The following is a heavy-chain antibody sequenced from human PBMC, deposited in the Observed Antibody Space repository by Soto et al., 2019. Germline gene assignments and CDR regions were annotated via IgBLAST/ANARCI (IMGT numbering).Heavy chain of an antibody. D-gene: IGHD3-22*01. J-gene: IGHJ4*02. CDR3: ARDPDAKGPKLNYYDSSGYFH. CDR1: GFPFSKYA. CDR2: ISYDGSNK. Sequence: GGSLRLSRATSGFPFSKYAMHWLRQAQGKGVDRVAVISYDGSNKYYAASVKGRFTISRDKSKNTLYLQMNSLRAEDTAVYYCARDPDAKGPKLNYYDSSGYFHWGQGTLVTVSS. V-gene: IGHV3-30-3*01.